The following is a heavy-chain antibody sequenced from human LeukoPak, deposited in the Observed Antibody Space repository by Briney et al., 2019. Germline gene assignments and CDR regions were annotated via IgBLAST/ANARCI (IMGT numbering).Heavy chain of an antibody. CDR2: ISYDGSNK. D-gene: IGHD3-10*01. CDR3: ARWSHVSGRWFLDN. Sequence: GGSLTLSRAASGFTFSSYGMYWVRQAPGKGLEWVAVISYDGSNKYYADSVKGRFTISRDNAKNSLSLQLNTLRAEDTAVYYCARWSHVSGRWFLDNWGRGNLVTVSS. CDR1: GFTFSSYG. J-gene: IGHJ4*02. V-gene: IGHV3-30*03.